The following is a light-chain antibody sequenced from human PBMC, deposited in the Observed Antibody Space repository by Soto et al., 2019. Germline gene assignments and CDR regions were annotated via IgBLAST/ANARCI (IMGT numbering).Light chain of an antibody. Sequence: QSALTQPPSASGSPGQSVTSSCTGTSSDVGGYNYVSWYQQHPGKAPKLMISEVSKRPSGVPDRFSGSKSGNTASLTVSGIQAEDEADYYCSSFAGNNNLVFGGGTKLTVL. J-gene: IGLJ2*01. CDR2: EVS. CDR1: SSDVGGYNY. V-gene: IGLV2-8*01. CDR3: SSFAGNNNLV.